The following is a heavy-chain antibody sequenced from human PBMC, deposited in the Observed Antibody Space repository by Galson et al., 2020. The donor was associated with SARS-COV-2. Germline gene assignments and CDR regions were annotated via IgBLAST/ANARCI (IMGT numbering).Heavy chain of an antibody. Sequence: GGSLRLSCAASGFTFDDYAMHWVRQAPGKGLEWVSGISWNSGSIGYADSVKGRFTISRDNAKNSLYLQMNSLRAEDTALYYCAKGEGLVDYWGQGTLVTVSS. CDR1: GFTFDDYA. D-gene: IGHD1-26*01. CDR3: AKGEGLVDY. J-gene: IGHJ4*02. V-gene: IGHV3-9*01. CDR2: ISWNSGSI.